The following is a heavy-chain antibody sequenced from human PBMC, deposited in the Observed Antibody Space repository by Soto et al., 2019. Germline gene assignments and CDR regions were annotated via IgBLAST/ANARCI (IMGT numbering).Heavy chain of an antibody. J-gene: IGHJ4*02. CDR2: INSDGSST. D-gene: IGHD3-22*01. CDR1: VFTFISYW. CDR3: ARTLPYYYDSSGEFDY. V-gene: IGHV3-74*01. Sequence: PGWSLRLACASSVFTFISYWMHWVRQAPGKGLVWVSRINSDGSSTSYADSVKGRFTISRDNAKNTLYLQMNSLRAEDTAVYYCARTLPYYYDSSGEFDYWGQGTLVTVSS.